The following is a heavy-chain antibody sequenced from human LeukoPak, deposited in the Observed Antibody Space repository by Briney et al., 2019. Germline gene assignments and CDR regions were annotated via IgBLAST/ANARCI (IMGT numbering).Heavy chain of an antibody. J-gene: IGHJ4*02. Sequence: GDSVKVSCKASGYTFSCTGWYLYWLRQAPGQGLECVGWIHPNNGDTAYAQKFEGRVAMPRDTSISTAYMELRRLRPDDTAVYFCAPDGPAQMVDLDYWGQGTLVTVSS. D-gene: IGHD3-10*01. CDR2: IHPNNGDT. CDR3: APDGPAQMVDLDY. V-gene: IGHV1-2*02. CDR1: GYTFSCTGWY.